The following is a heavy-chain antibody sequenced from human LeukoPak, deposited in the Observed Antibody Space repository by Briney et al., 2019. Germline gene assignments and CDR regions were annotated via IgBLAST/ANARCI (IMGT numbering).Heavy chain of an antibody. CDR1: GYTFTSYY. CDR3: ARGRAVGVRAGFDY. CDR2: INPSGGST. V-gene: IGHV1-46*03. Sequence: ASVKVSCKASGYTFTSYYMHCVRQAPGQGLEWMGIINPSGGSTTYAQKFLGRVTTTRDTSTSTVYMELSSLRSEETAVYYCARGRAVGVRAGFDYWGQGTLVTVSS. D-gene: IGHD1-26*01. J-gene: IGHJ4*02.